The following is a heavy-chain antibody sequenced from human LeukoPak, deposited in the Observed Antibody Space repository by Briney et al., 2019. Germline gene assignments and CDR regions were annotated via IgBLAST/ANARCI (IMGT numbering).Heavy chain of an antibody. V-gene: IGHV3-21*01. CDR2: ISSSSSYI. J-gene: IGHJ3*02. CDR1: GFTFSSYS. D-gene: IGHD2-15*01. Sequence: GGSLRLSCAASGFTFSSYSMNWVRQAPGKGLEWVSSISSSSSYIYYADSVKGRFTISRDNAKNSLYLQMNSLRAEDTAVYYCARDLAPDTVVGAFDIWGQGTMVTVSS. CDR3: ARDLAPDTVVGAFDI.